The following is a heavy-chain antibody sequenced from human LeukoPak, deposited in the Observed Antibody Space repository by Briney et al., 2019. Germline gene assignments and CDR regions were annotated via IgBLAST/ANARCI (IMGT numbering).Heavy chain of an antibody. J-gene: IGHJ4*02. CDR3: ARGLDYSKLGY. Sequence: SETLSLTCTVSGGSISSGDYYWSWIRQPPGKGLEWIGYIYYSGSTYYNPSLKSRVTISVDTSKNQFSLKLSSVTAADTAVYYCARGLDYSKLGYWGQGTLVTVSS. CDR2: IYYSGST. CDR1: GGSISSGDYY. D-gene: IGHD4-11*01. V-gene: IGHV4-30-4*01.